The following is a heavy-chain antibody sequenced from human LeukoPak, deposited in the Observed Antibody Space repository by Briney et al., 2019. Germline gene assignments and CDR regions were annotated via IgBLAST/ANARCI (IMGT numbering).Heavy chain of an antibody. CDR3: AIQLAGFYPHDY. Sequence: SETLSLTCAVYGRSFSGYYWSWIRQPPGKGLEWIGEINHSGSTNYNPSLKSRVTISVDTSKNQFSLKLSSVTAADTAVYYCAIQLAGFYPHDYWGQGTLVTVSS. CDR1: GRSFSGYY. CDR2: INHSGST. V-gene: IGHV4-34*01. D-gene: IGHD5-18*01. J-gene: IGHJ4*02.